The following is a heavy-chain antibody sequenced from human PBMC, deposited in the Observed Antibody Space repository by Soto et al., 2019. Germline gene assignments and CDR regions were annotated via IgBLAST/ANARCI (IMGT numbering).Heavy chain of an antibody. J-gene: IGHJ4*02. D-gene: IGHD2-15*01. Sequence: EVQLVESGGGLIQPGGSLRLSCAVSGFTVSNNYMSWVRQAPGKGLEGVSVIYSGGYTAYGDSVKGRFTISRDNSKNTPYLKKNSLRANHPACFYCATTPGGGDYWGQGTLVTVSS. CDR1: GFTVSNNY. CDR3: ATTPGGGDY. V-gene: IGHV3-53*01. CDR2: IYSGGYT.